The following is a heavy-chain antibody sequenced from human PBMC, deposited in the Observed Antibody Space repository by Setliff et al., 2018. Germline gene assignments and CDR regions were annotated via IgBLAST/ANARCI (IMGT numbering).Heavy chain of an antibody. CDR1: GGTFSHYY. Sequence: PSETLSLTCAAYGGTFSHYYWTWIRQSPGKGLEWIGEINHSGSTNYNPSLKSRVTISIDTSKDQFSLRMSSVSAADAAIYYCARGRNVAARLLDTWGQGSRVTSPQ. J-gene: IGHJ5*02. V-gene: IGHV4-34*01. CDR2: INHSGST. CDR3: ARGRNVAARLLDT. D-gene: IGHD6-6*01.